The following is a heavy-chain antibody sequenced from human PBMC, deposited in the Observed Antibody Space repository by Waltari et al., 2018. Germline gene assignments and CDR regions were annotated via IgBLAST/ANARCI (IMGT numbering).Heavy chain of an antibody. D-gene: IGHD3-22*01. V-gene: IGHV3-23*01. J-gene: IGHJ3*02. Sequence: EVQLLESGGALVQPGGSLRLSCAASGFTISRTAMSWVRQAPGKGLEWVSVISSSGGTIYYADSVKGRFTISRDYSKNTLYLQMNSLRAGDTAVYFCAKWDRVIVSEGGAFDIWGQGTMVTVSS. CDR1: GFTISRTA. CDR2: ISSSGGTI. CDR3: AKWDRVIVSEGGAFDI.